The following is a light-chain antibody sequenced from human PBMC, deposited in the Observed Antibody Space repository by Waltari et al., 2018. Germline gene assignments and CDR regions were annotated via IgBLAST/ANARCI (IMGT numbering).Light chain of an antibody. Sequence: QTVLAQPPSASGTPGQRVPIPCGGDSHNIGKNGVNWYQQLPGAAPKLLIYTNVARPSGVPDRFSGSKSDISASLVISGLQSEDDGDYYCASWDDILSGYVFGTGTTVNVL. CDR2: TNV. CDR3: ASWDDILSGYV. CDR1: SHNIGKNG. V-gene: IGLV1-44*01. J-gene: IGLJ1*01.